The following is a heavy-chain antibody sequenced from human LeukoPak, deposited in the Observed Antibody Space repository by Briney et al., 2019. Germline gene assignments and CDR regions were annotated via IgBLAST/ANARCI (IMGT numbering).Heavy chain of an antibody. CDR1: GYTFNTNG. CDR3: ARDAYQGSSWSNWFDS. CDR2: INANTGST. J-gene: IGHJ5*01. Sequence: ASVKVSCKASGYTFNTNGLNWVRQAPGQGLEWMGWINANTGSTNYAQIFQGRVTMTTDTSTSTAYMELTSLTSDDTAIYYCARDAYQGSSWSNWFDSWGQGTLVIVSS. V-gene: IGHV1-18*01. D-gene: IGHD6-13*01.